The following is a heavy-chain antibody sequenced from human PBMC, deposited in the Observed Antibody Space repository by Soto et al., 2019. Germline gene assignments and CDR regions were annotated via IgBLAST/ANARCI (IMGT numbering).Heavy chain of an antibody. D-gene: IGHD6-13*01. J-gene: IGHJ6*02. CDR1: GGSISSGGYY. CDR2: IYYSGST. CDR3: ARARLAAAGPNPLYYYYGMDV. Sequence: PSETLSLTCTVSGGSISSGGYYWSWIRQHPGKGLEWIGYIYYSGSTYYNPSLKSRVTISVDTSKSQFSLKLSSVTAADTAVYYCARARLAAAGPNPLYYYYGMDVWGQGTTVTVSS. V-gene: IGHV4-31*03.